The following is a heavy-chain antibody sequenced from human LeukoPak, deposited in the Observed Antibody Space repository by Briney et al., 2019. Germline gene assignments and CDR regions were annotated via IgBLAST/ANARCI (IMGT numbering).Heavy chain of an antibody. CDR2: ITTDGRST. CDR3: AKGSSTTCPCYRDY. CDR1: GFTFTNYA. Sequence: HGGSLRLSCAASGFTFTNYAMSWVRQAPGKGLAWVSAITTDGRSTYYADSVKGRFTISRDNSKNTLYLQMNSLRAEDTALYYCAKGSSTTCPCYRDYWGQGTLVTVSS. J-gene: IGHJ4*02. D-gene: IGHD2-2*01. V-gene: IGHV3-23*01.